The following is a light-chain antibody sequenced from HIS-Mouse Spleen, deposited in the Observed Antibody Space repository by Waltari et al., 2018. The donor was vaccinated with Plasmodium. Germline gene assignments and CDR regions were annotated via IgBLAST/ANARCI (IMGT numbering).Light chain of an antibody. CDR2: KAS. CDR3: QQYNSYRCT. J-gene: IGKJ2*02. V-gene: IGKV1-5*03. Sequence: DIQLTPSPSTLSASVGDRVTITCRASQSISSWLAMYKQKPGKAPKLLIYKASSLESGVPSRFCGSGSGTEVTLTFSSLQPDDFATYYCQQYNSYRCTFGQGTKLEIK. CDR1: QSISSW.